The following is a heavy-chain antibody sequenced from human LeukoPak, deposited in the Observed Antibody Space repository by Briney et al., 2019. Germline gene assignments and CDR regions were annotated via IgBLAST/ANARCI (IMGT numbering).Heavy chain of an antibody. CDR3: ARVRGSSGWYLFDY. D-gene: IGHD6-19*01. V-gene: IGHV4-59*12. J-gene: IGHJ4*02. Sequence: KASETLSLTCTVSGGSISSYYWSWIRQPPGKGLEWIGYIYYSGSTYYNPSLKSRVTISVDTSKNQFSLKLSSVTAADTAVYYCARVRGSSGWYLFDYWGQGTLVTVSS. CDR2: IYYSGST. CDR1: GGSISSYY.